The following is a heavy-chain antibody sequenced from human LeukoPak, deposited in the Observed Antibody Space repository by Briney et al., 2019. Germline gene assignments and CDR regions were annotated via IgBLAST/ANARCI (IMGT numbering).Heavy chain of an antibody. D-gene: IGHD2-15*01. CDR1: GGSISSYY. V-gene: IGHV4-59*01. J-gene: IGHJ4*02. CDR3: ARASCSGGSCYLDY. Sequence: SETLSLTCTVSGGSISSYYWSWIRQPPGKGLEWIGYIYYSGSTNYNPSLKSRVTISVDTSKNQFSLKLSSVTAADTAVYYCARASCSGGSCYLDYWGQGTLVTVSS. CDR2: IYYSGST.